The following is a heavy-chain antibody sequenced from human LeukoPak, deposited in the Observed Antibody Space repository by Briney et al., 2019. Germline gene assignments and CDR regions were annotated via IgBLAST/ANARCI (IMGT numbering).Heavy chain of an antibody. CDR1: GFTFITYS. V-gene: IGHV3-21*01. D-gene: IGHD3-10*01. Sequence: GGSLRLSCAASGFTFITYSMNWVRQAPGKGLEWVSFIDTTTSYIYYGDSVKGRFTISRDNVKNSLYLQMNGLRAEDTAVYYCARGRSITLLRGVAMSDGFDIWGQGAMVTVSS. J-gene: IGHJ3*02. CDR2: IDTTTSYI. CDR3: ARGRSITLLRGVAMSDGFDI.